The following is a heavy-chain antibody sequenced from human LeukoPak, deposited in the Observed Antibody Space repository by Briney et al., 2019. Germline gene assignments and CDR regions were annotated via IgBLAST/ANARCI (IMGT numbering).Heavy chain of an antibody. CDR3: ARDLGGYSYGYNY. CDR2: ISSSSSTI. V-gene: IGHV3-48*01. Sequence: PGGSLRLSCAASGFTFSSYSMNWVRQAPGKGLEWVSYISSSSSTIYYADSVKGRFTISRDNAKNSLYLQVNSLRAEDTAVYYCARDLGGYSYGYNYWGQGTLVTVSS. J-gene: IGHJ4*02. CDR1: GFTFSSYS. D-gene: IGHD5-18*01.